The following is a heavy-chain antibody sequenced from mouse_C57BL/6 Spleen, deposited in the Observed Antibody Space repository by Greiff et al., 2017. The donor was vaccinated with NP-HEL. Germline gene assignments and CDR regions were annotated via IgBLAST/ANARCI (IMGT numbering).Heavy chain of an antibody. CDR1: GYTFTDYE. J-gene: IGHJ4*01. CDR2: IDPETGGT. V-gene: IGHV1-15*01. CDR3: TRSYYYGSSYAMDY. D-gene: IGHD1-1*01. Sequence: QVQLKQSGAELVRPGASVTLSCKASGYTFTDYEMHWVKQTPVHGLEWIGAIDPETGGTAYNQKFKGKAILTADNSSSTAYMELRSLTSEDSAVYYCTRSYYYGSSYAMDYWGQGTSVTVSS.